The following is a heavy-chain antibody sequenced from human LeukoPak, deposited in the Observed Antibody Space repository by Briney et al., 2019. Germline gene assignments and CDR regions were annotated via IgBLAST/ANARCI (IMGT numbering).Heavy chain of an antibody. J-gene: IGHJ4*02. D-gene: IGHD3-22*01. CDR2: IYTSGST. Sequence: SETLSLTCTVSGGSISSGSYYWSWIRQPAGKGLEWIGRIYTSGSTNYNPSLKSRVTISVDTSKNQFSLKLSSVTAADTAVYYCARGYYDSSGYYYGFDYWGQGTLVTVSS. V-gene: IGHV4-61*02. CDR1: GGSISSGSYY. CDR3: ARGYYDSSGYYYGFDY.